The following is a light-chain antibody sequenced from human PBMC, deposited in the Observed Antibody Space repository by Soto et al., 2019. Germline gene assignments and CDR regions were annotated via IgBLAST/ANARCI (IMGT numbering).Light chain of an antibody. CDR2: EVS. V-gene: IGLV2-8*01. CDR3: SSYGGRNNAVV. J-gene: IGLJ2*01. CDR1: SSDVGAYNY. Sequence: QSALTQPPSASGSPGQSVNISCTGTSSDVGAYNYVSWYQQHPGKAPKLMIYEVSERPSGVPDRFSGSKSGNTASLTVSGLQAEDEADYYCSSYGGRNNAVVFGGGTKLTVL.